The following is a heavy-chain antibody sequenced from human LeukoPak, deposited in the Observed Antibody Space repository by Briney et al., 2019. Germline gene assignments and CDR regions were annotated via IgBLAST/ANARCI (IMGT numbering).Heavy chain of an antibody. J-gene: IGHJ4*02. D-gene: IGHD6-13*01. V-gene: IGHV3-7*01. CDR2: IKKDGGEK. CDR3: GREATGYSASWLDY. Sequence: GGSLRLSCLGSGFKFNDAYMNWVRQAPGKGLEWVANIKKDGGEKYYVDSVKGRFTISRDNVKNSVFLQMNSLRAEDTAVYYCGREATGYSASWLDYWGQGTLVTVSS. CDR1: GFKFNDAY.